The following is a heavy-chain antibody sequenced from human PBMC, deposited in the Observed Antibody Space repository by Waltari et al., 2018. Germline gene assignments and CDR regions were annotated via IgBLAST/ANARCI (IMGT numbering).Heavy chain of an antibody. V-gene: IGHV4-39*07. J-gene: IGHJ3*02. CDR1: GGSISSSSYY. D-gene: IGHD6-19*01. Sequence: VSGGSISSSSYYWGWIRQPPGKGLEWIGSIYYSGSTYYNPSLKSRVTISVDTSKNQFSLKLSSVTAADTAVYYCAREGSSGSDAFDIWGQGTMVTVSS. CDR2: IYYSGST. CDR3: AREGSSGSDAFDI.